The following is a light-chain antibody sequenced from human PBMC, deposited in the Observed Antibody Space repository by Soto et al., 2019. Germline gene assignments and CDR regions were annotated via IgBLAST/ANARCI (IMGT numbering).Light chain of an antibody. CDR2: DVN. V-gene: IGLV2-8*01. Sequence: QSALTQSPSASGSPGQSVTISCTGTSSDVGSHNYVSWYQHHPGKAPKLMIYDVNKRPSGVPDRFSGSKSGNTASLTVSGLQAEDEADYYCSSYAGGNNWVFGGGTKLTVL. J-gene: IGLJ3*02. CDR3: SSYAGGNNWV. CDR1: SSDVGSHNY.